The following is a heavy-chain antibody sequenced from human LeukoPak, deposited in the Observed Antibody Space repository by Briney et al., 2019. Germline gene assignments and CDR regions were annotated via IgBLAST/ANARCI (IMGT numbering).Heavy chain of an antibody. CDR3: ARHGGSLGYFDN. D-gene: IGHD1-26*01. V-gene: IGHV4-59*08. CDR1: SGSISTFY. CDR2: VYQSGTT. J-gene: IGHJ4*02. Sequence: PSETLSLTCTVSSGSISTFYWSWIRQPPGKGLEWIGYVYQSGTTSYNPSLKRRVTISADTSKNQFSLRVTSVTAADTAVYCCARHGGSLGYFDNWGQGTLVTVSS.